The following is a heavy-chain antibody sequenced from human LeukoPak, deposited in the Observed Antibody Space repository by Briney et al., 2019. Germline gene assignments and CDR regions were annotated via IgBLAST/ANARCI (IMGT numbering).Heavy chain of an antibody. CDR3: ARSSSRYCSGGSCYSGVLGYFDY. CDR1: GFTFNNYA. V-gene: IGHV3-48*01. CDR2: ISSSRRTI. Sequence: GGSLRLSCVSSGFTFNNYAMNWVRQAPGKGLEWVSYISSSRRTISYADSVKGRFTISRDNAKNSLYLQMNSLRAEDTAVYYCARSSSRYCSGGSCYSGVLGYFDYWGQGTLVTVSS. J-gene: IGHJ4*02. D-gene: IGHD2-15*01.